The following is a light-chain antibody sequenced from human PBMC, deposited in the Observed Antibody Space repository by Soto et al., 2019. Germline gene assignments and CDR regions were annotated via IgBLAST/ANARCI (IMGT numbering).Light chain of an antibody. J-gene: IGKJ4*01. V-gene: IGKV3-11*01. CDR3: QQRYIWLT. Sequence: EIVLTQSPVTLSLSPGERATLSCRASQSVSRYLAWYQQKPGQAPRLLIYDASNRATGIPARFSGSGSGTDFTLTISSLEPEDFAVYYCQQRYIWLTFGGGTKVEIK. CDR1: QSVSRY. CDR2: DAS.